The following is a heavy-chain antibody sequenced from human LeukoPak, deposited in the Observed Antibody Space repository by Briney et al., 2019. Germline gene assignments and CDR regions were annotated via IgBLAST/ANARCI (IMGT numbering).Heavy chain of an antibody. V-gene: IGHV3-23*01. D-gene: IGHD3-22*01. CDR3: AKRGVVIRVILVGFHKEAYYFDS. J-gene: IGHJ4*02. CDR2: ISGSGGST. Sequence: PGGSLRLSCRVSGITLSNYGMRWVRQAPGKGLEWVAGISGSGGSTNYADSVKGRFTISRDNPKNTLYLQMTSLRAEDTAVYFCAKRGVVIRVILVGFHKEAYYFDSWGQGALVTVSS. CDR1: GITLSNYG.